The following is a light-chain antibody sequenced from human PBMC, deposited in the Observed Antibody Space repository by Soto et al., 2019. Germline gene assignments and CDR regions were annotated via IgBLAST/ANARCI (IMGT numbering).Light chain of an antibody. V-gene: IGKV3-11*01. J-gene: IGKJ4*01. Sequence: EIVLTQSPATLSLSPGERATLSCRASRSVSSSLAWYQQKPGQAPRLLIYDASNRATGIPARFSGSGSGTDFTLTISSLEPEDFAVYYCQQRSNWPSTFGGGTKVEIK. CDR3: QQRSNWPST. CDR1: RSVSSS. CDR2: DAS.